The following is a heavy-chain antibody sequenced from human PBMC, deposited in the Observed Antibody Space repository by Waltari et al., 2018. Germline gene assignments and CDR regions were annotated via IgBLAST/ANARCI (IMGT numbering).Heavy chain of an antibody. CDR3: ARPLYSYYYYMDV. J-gene: IGHJ6*03. CDR1: GYSISSGYY. D-gene: IGHD2-8*01. CDR2: IYHSGST. V-gene: IGHV4-38-2*01. Sequence: QVQLQESGPGLVKPSETLSLTCAVSGYSISSGYYRGWIRRPPGKGMEWIGSIYHSGSTYSNPSLKRRVTISVDTSKNQFSLKLSSVTAADTAVYYCARPLYSYYYYMDVWGKGTTVTVSS.